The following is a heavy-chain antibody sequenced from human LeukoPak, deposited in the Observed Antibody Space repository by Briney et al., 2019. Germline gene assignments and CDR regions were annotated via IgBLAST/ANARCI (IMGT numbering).Heavy chain of an antibody. V-gene: IGHV1-2*06. CDR2: INPHSGGT. D-gene: IGHD4/OR15-4a*01. Sequence: GASVKVSCKASGYTFTDFHLYWVRQAPGQGLEWMGRINPHSGGTDSAQKFQGRLTMTRDTSISTAYLELSGLKSDDTAVYYCARDLRVLLGYWGQGTLVTVSS. CDR1: GYTFTDFH. CDR3: ARDLRVLLGY. J-gene: IGHJ4*02.